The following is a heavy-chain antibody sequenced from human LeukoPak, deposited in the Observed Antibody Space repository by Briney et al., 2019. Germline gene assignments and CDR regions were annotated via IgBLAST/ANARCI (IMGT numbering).Heavy chain of an antibody. CDR3: ARDTTSYSGYDLFDY. J-gene: IGHJ4*02. V-gene: IGHV3-33*01. D-gene: IGHD5-12*01. CDR2: IWYDGSNK. Sequence: PGGSLRLSCAASGFIFSSYGMHWVRQAPGKGLEWVAVIWYDGSNKYYADSVKGRFTISRDNSKNTLYLQMNSLRAEDTAVYYCARDTTSYSGYDLFDYWGQGTLVTVSS. CDR1: GFIFSSYG.